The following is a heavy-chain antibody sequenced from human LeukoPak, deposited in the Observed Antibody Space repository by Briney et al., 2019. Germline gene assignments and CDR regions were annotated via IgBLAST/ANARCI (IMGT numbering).Heavy chain of an antibody. V-gene: IGHV3-30*03. J-gene: IGHJ6*03. D-gene: IGHD3-10*01. Sequence: PGRSLRLSCAASGFTFSSYGMHWVRQAPGKGLEWVAVISYDGSNKYYADSVKGRFTISRDNSKNTLYLQMNSLRAEDTAVYYCAREYYYGSGTLFYYYYYYMDVWGKGTTVTISS. CDR2: ISYDGSNK. CDR3: AREYYYGSGTLFYYYYYYMDV. CDR1: GFTFSSYG.